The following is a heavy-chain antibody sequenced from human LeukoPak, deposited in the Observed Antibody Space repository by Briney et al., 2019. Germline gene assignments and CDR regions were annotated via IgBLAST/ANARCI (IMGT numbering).Heavy chain of an antibody. CDR3: ARDDVDYYYGMDV. D-gene: IGHD3-10*02. V-gene: IGHV3-74*01. Sequence: GGSLRLSCAASGFTFSSYWMHWVRRAPGKGLVWVSRINSDGSSTSYADSVKGRFTISRDNAKNTLYLQMNSLRAEDTAVYYCARDDVDYYYGMDVWGQGTTVTVSS. CDR2: INSDGSST. J-gene: IGHJ6*02. CDR1: GFTFSSYW.